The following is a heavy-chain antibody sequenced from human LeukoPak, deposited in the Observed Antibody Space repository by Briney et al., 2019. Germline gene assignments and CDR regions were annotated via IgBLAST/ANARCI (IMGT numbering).Heavy chain of an antibody. CDR1: GYTFTSYD. CDR2: MNPSSGST. D-gene: IGHD2-2*01. J-gene: IGHJ6*03. Sequence: ASVKVSCKASGYTFTSYDINWVRQATGQGLEWMGWMNPSSGSTAYAQKFQGRVTITRDTSISTAYMELSTLRSEDTAVYYCARGRSAMRMDVWGKGTTVTV. CDR3: ARGRSAMRMDV. V-gene: IGHV1-8*03.